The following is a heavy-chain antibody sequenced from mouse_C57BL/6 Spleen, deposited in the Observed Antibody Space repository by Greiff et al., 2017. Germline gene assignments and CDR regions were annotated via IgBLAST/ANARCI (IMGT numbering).Heavy chain of an antibody. CDR3: ARGRIYYDYDFHYAMDY. V-gene: IGHV1-18*01. D-gene: IGHD2-4*01. CDR2: INPNNGGT. Sequence: VQLQQSGPELVKPGASVKIPCKASGYTFTDYNMDWVKQSHGKSLEWIGDINPNNGGTIYNQKFKGKATLTVDKSSSTAYMELRSLTSEDTAVYYCARGRIYYDYDFHYAMDYWGQGTSVTVSS. J-gene: IGHJ4*01. CDR1: GYTFTDYN.